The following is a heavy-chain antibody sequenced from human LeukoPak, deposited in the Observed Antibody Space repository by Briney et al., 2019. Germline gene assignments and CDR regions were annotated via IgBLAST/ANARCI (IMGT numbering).Heavy chain of an antibody. J-gene: IGHJ4*02. Sequence: SETLSLTCTVSGGSISSSSYYWSWIRQPPGKGLEWIGYIYYSGSTNYNPSLKSRVTISVDTSKNQFSLKLSSVTAADTAVYYCARGYYDFWSGYHRTLYYFDYWGQGTLVTVSS. V-gene: IGHV4-61*01. CDR2: IYYSGST. CDR1: GGSISSSSYY. CDR3: ARGYYDFWSGYHRTLYYFDY. D-gene: IGHD3-3*01.